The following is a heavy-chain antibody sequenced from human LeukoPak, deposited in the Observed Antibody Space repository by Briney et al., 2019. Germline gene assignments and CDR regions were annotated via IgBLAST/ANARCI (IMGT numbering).Heavy chain of an antibody. D-gene: IGHD2-2*01. V-gene: IGHV3-73*01. CDR2: IRSKANSYAT. J-gene: IGHJ6*03. CDR1: GFTFSGSA. Sequence: SGGSLRLSCAASGFTFSGSAMHWVRQASGKGLEWVGRIRSKANSYATAYAASVKGRFTISRDDSKNTAYLQMNSLKTEDTAVYYCTRQGIAVVPAAKDRYYYYYMDVWGKGTTVTVSS. CDR3: TRQGIAVVPAAKDRYYYYYMDV.